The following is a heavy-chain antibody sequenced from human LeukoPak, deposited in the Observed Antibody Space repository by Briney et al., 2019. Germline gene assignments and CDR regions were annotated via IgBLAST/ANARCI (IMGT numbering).Heavy chain of an antibody. Sequence: TGGSLRLSCAASGFTVSSNYMSWVRQAPGKGLEWVSVIYSGGSTYYADSVKGRFTISRDNSKNTLYLQMNSLRAEDTAAYYCASGSYYYYYMDVWGKGTTVTVSS. CDR2: IYSGGST. CDR1: GFTVSSNY. J-gene: IGHJ6*03. V-gene: IGHV3-53*01. CDR3: ASGSYYYYYMDV.